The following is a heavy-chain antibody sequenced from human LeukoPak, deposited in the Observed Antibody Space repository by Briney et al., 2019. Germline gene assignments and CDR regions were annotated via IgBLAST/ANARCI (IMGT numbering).Heavy chain of an antibody. Sequence: GGSLRLSCAASGFTFDDYAMHWVRQAPGKGLEWVSGISWNSGSIGYADSVKGRFTISRDNAKNSLYLQMNSLRAEDTAVYYCAREGDHFYMDVWGKGTTVTVTS. CDR3: AREGDHFYMDV. CDR2: ISWNSGSI. V-gene: IGHV3-9*01. J-gene: IGHJ6*03. CDR1: GFTFDDYA.